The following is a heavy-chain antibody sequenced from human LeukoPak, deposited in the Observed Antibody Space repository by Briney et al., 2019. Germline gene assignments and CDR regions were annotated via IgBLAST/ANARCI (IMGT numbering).Heavy chain of an antibody. Sequence: GGSLRLSCAASGFTVSSNYMSWVRQAPGKGLEWVSVIYSGGSTYYADSVKGRFTISRDNSKNTLYLQMNSLRAEDTAVYYCARAVQLWLPFDYWGQGTLVTVSS. V-gene: IGHV3-53*01. CDR1: GFTVSSNY. CDR3: ARAVQLWLPFDY. D-gene: IGHD5-18*01. CDR2: IYSGGST. J-gene: IGHJ4*02.